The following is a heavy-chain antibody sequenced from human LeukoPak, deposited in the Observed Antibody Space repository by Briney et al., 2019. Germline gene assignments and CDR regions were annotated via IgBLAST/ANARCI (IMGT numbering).Heavy chain of an antibody. D-gene: IGHD1-1*01. V-gene: IGHV3-7*04. CDR1: GFTFISYW. Sequence: GGSVRLSCVASGFTFISYWMTWVRQAPGKGLEWVAQISQDGTESYSVDSVRGRFTISRDNAKNSVYLQMNSLRPEDTAVYYCARDSTGTVFDLWGQGTGVPVSS. J-gene: IGHJ4*02. CDR2: ISQDGTES. CDR3: ARDSTGTVFDL.